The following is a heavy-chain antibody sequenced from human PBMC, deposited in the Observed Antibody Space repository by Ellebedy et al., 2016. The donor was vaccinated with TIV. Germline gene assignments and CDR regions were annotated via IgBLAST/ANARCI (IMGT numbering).Heavy chain of an antibody. D-gene: IGHD6-13*01. J-gene: IGHJ4*02. CDR2: IIPIVGIA. V-gene: IGHV1-69*10. CDR1: GGTFSSYA. CDR3: ARDGTDYSSSWYGDY. Sequence: SVKVSCKASGGTFSSYAISWVRQAPGQGLEWMGGIIPIVGIANYAQKFQGRVTITADKSTSTAYMELSSLRSEDTAVYYCARDGTDYSSSWYGDYWGQGTLVTVSS.